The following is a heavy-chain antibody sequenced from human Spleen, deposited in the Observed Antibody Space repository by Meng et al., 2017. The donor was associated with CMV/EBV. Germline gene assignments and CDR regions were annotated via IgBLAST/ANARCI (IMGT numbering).Heavy chain of an antibody. CDR1: GFTFSSYA. J-gene: IGHJ3*02. Sequence: GESLKISCAASGFTFSSYAMHWVRQAPGKGLEWVAFIRYDGSNKYYADSVKGRFTISRDNSKNTLYLQMNSLRAEDTAVYYCAKGTIFQWGDGIDMWGQGTMVTVSS. CDR2: IRYDGSNK. CDR3: AKGTIFQWGDGIDM. D-gene: IGHD3-3*01. V-gene: IGHV3-30*02.